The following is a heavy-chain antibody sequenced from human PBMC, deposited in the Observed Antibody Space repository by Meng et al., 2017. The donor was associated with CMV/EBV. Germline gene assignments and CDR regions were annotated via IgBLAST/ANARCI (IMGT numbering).Heavy chain of an antibody. Sequence: GESLKISCAASELTFSTYWIHWVRQAPGKGLVWVSRIDSDGSTTSYADSVKGRFTISRDNAKKTLYLQMNSLRADDTAVYYCARDNRKGQQLVRAFDIWGQGTMVTVSS. CDR2: IDSDGSTT. CDR3: ARDNRKGQQLVRAFDI. J-gene: IGHJ3*02. CDR1: ELTFSTYW. D-gene: IGHD6-13*01. V-gene: IGHV3-74*01.